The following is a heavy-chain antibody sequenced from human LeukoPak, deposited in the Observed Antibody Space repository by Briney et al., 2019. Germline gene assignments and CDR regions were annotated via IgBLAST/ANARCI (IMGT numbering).Heavy chain of an antibody. Sequence: GGSLRLSCAASGFTFTNYAMTWVRQAPGKGLEWVSAIGLRSGSTYYADSVKGRFTISRDNSKHTVYLQMNSLRADDTAVYYCAKLGGYYDKSASRYFDYWGQGTLVTVSS. J-gene: IGHJ4*02. CDR2: IGLRSGST. CDR3: AKLGGYYDKSASRYFDY. V-gene: IGHV3-23*01. D-gene: IGHD3-22*01. CDR1: GFTFTNYA.